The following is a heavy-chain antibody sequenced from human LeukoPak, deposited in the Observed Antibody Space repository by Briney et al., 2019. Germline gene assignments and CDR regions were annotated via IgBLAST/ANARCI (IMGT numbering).Heavy chain of an antibody. J-gene: IGHJ3*02. CDR1: GGSISSRGYY. Sequence: SETLSLTCTVSGGSISSRGYYWGWIRQPPGKGLEWIGSIYYSGSTYYNPSLKSRVTISVDTSKNQFSLKLSSVTAADTAVYYCARDFRGSVDAFDIWGQGTMVAVSS. CDR2: IYYSGST. V-gene: IGHV4-39*07. CDR3: ARDFRGSVDAFDI.